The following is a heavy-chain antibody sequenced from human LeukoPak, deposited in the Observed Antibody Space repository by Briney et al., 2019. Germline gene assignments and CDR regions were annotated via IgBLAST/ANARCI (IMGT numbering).Heavy chain of an antibody. Sequence: ASVKVSCKASGYTFTGYYIQWVRQAPGQGLEWMGWINPNSGGTNYAQKFRGRVTMTRDTSINTAYMELSSLRSDDTAVYYCTRGWAGSGWSNCFDYWGQGTLVTVSS. D-gene: IGHD6-19*01. V-gene: IGHV1-2*02. CDR3: TRGWAGSGWSNCFDY. CDR2: INPNSGGT. J-gene: IGHJ4*02. CDR1: GYTFTGYY.